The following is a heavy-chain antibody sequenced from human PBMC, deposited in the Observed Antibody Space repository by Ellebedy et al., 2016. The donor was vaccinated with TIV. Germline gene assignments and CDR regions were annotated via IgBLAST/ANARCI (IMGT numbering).Heavy chain of an antibody. CDR1: GYTFTGYY. Sequence: AASVKVSCKASGYTFTGYYIHWVRQAPGQGLEWMAWINPNSGDTNYAQKLQGRVTITGDTSISTVYMELSSLRSDDTAIYYCVRDLTNPVTGDYWGQGTLVFVSS. CDR3: VRDLTNPVTGDY. D-gene: IGHD4-11*01. V-gene: IGHV1-2*02. J-gene: IGHJ4*02. CDR2: INPNSGDT.